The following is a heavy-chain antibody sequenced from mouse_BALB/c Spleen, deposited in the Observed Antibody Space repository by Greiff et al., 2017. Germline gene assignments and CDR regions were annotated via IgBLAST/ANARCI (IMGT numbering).Heavy chain of an antibody. D-gene: IGHD2-4*01. V-gene: IGHV5-4*02. CDR3: AIYDHGGGFAY. CDR1: GFTFSDYY. J-gene: IGHJ3*01. CDR2: ISDGGSYT. Sequence: EVKLVESGGGLVKPGGSLKLSCAASGFTFSDYYMYWVRQTPEKRLEWVATISDGGSYTYYPDSVKGRFTISRDNAKNNLYLQMSSLKSEDTAMYYCAIYDHGGGFAYWGQGTLVTVSA.